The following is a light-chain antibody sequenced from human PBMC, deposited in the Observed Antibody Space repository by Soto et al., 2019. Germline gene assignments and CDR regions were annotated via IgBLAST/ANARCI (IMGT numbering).Light chain of an antibody. Sequence: QSVLTQSSSASASLGSSVKLTCTLSSGHSSYIIAWHQQQPGKAPRYLMKLEGSGSYNKGSGVPDRFSGSSSGADRYLTISNHQSEDEADYYCATWDSNTQVFGGGTKVTVL. CDR2: LEGSGSY. V-gene: IGLV4-60*03. CDR3: ATWDSNTQV. J-gene: IGLJ3*02. CDR1: SGHSSYI.